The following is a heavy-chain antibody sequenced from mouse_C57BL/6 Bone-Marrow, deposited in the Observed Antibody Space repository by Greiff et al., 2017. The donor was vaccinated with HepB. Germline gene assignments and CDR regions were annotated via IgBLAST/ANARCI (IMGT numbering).Heavy chain of an antibody. D-gene: IGHD1-1*01. Sequence: VQLQQSGAELVKPGASVKISCKASGYAFSSYWMNWVKQRPGKGLEWIGQIYPGDGDTNYNGKFKGKATLTADKSSSTAYMQLSSLTSEDSAVYFCARGIPVVAAPDYWGQGTTLTVSS. CDR3: ARGIPVVAAPDY. CDR1: GYAFSSYW. J-gene: IGHJ2*01. CDR2: IYPGDGDT. V-gene: IGHV1-80*01.